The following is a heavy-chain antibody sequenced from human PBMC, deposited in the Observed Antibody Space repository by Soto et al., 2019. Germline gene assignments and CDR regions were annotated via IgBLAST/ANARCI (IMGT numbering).Heavy chain of an antibody. Sequence: QVQLVESGGGLVKPGGSLRLSCAASGFTFSDYYMTWIRQAPGKGLEWVSYISDSSGYTNYADSVKGRFTISRDNAKNALYLEMNNLRAEDTALYYCARGQNNPSYWGQGTLVTVSS. CDR1: GFTFSDYY. J-gene: IGHJ4*02. CDR2: ISDSSGYT. V-gene: IGHV3-11*06. CDR3: ARGQNNPSY.